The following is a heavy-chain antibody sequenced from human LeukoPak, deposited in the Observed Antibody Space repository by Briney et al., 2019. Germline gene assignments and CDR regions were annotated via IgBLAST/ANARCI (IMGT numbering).Heavy chain of an antibody. J-gene: IGHJ4*02. CDR3: TTDSHY. V-gene: IGHV3-23*01. Sequence: PGGSLRLSCAASGFTFSTYAMSWVRQAPGKGLEWVSAISGSTGRTYYADSVKGRFTISRDNSKNTLYLQMNSLKIDDTAVYYCTTDSHYWGQGTLVTVSS. CDR1: GFTFSTYA. CDR2: ISGSTGRT.